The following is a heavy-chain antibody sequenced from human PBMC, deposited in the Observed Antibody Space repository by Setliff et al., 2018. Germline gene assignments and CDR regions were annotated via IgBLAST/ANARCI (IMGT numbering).Heavy chain of an antibody. J-gene: IGHJ6*02. CDR2: ISGHNGKT. CDR3: AKEPALSPTESIRRSYYDYALDV. D-gene: IGHD3-10*01. V-gene: IGHV1-18*01. Sequence: ASVKVSCKASGYTFEYFGISWVRQAPGQGLEWMGWISGHNGKTNIAQKFQGRLTMTTDTTTAYMELWSLTSDDTAIYFCAKEPALSPTESIRRSYYDYALDVWGQGTTVTVSS. CDR1: GYTFEYFG.